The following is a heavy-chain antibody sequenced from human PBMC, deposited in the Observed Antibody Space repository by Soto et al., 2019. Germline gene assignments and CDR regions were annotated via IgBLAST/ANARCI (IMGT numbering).Heavy chain of an antibody. V-gene: IGHV4-4*02. J-gene: IGHJ4*02. CDR3: ASHLGATRGPFDF. Sequence: SETLSLTCAVSGASISSAHWGNLVRQPPGKGLEWIGEIYHSGSTNYNPSLQSRVTVSIDKSKNQFSLSLSSVTAADTAIYYCASHLGATRGPFDFWGQGILVTVSS. CDR1: GASISSAHW. CDR2: IYHSGST. D-gene: IGHD1-26*01.